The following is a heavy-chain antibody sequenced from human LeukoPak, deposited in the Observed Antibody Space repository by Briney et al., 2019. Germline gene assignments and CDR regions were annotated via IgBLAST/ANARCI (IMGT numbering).Heavy chain of an antibody. Sequence: GASVKVSCKASGYTFTGYYMHWVRQAPGQGLEWMGWINPNSGGTNYAQKFQGRVTMTRDTSISTAYMELSRLRSDDTAVHYCARDLVVVVAAPRRFDYWGQGTLVTVSS. CDR3: ARDLVVVVAAPRRFDY. CDR1: GYTFTGYY. D-gene: IGHD2-15*01. CDR2: INPNSGGT. V-gene: IGHV1-2*02. J-gene: IGHJ4*02.